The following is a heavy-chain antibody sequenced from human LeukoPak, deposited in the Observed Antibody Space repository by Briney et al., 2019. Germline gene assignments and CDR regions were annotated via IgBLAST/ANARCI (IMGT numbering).Heavy chain of an antibody. V-gene: IGHV3-30*02. CDR2: IRHDGSNK. D-gene: IGHD2-2*02. Sequence: PGGSLRLSCAASGFTFSSYGMHWVRQAPGKGLEWVAFIRHDGSNKYYADSVKGRFTISRDNSKNTLYLQMNSLRAEDTAVYYCAKGGRNCSSTSCYRGREYYYYYYYMDVWGKGTTVTVSS. CDR1: GFTFSSYG. CDR3: AKGGRNCSSTSCYRGREYYYYYYYMDV. J-gene: IGHJ6*03.